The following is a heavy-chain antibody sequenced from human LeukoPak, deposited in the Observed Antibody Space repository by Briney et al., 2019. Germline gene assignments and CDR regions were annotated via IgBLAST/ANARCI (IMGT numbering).Heavy chain of an antibody. J-gene: IGHJ4*02. Sequence: AGGSLRPSCAASGFTFSSYAMSWVRQAPGKGLEWVSAISGSGGSTYYADSVKGRFTISRDNSKNTLYLQMNSLRAEDTAVYYCAKRDVRGDIVVVVAATFDYWGQGTLVTVSS. CDR2: ISGSGGST. CDR3: AKRDVRGDIVVVVAATFDY. D-gene: IGHD2-15*01. CDR1: GFTFSSYA. V-gene: IGHV3-23*01.